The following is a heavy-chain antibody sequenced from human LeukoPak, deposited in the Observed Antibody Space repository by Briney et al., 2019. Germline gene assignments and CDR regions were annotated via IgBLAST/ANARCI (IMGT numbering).Heavy chain of an antibody. J-gene: IGHJ6*03. CDR3: ARADHEYCSSTSCYYYYYYYMDV. Sequence: ASVKVSCKAAGYTFTGYYMHWVRQAPGQGLEWMGRINPNSGGTNYAQKFQGRVTMTRDTPISTAYMELSRLRSDDTAVYYCARADHEYCSSTSCYYYYYYYMDVWGKGTTVTVSS. CDR2: INPNSGGT. V-gene: IGHV1-2*06. CDR1: GYTFTGYY. D-gene: IGHD2-2*01.